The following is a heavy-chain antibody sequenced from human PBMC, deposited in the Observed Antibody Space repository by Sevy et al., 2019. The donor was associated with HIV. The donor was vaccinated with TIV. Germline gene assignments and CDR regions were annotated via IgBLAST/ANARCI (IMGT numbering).Heavy chain of an antibody. Sequence: GGSLRLSCTVSGFIFNNKGMHWVRQAPGRGLEWVAVIWYDGSNKYYADSVKGRFTISRDNSKNTLYLQMNSLRAKDTAVYYCARDKLPPVMVTMVRGALSYYFDYWGQGTLVTVSS. V-gene: IGHV3-33*01. CDR2: IWYDGSNK. J-gene: IGHJ4*02. D-gene: IGHD3-10*01. CDR1: GFIFNNKG. CDR3: ARDKLPPVMVTMVRGALSYYFDY.